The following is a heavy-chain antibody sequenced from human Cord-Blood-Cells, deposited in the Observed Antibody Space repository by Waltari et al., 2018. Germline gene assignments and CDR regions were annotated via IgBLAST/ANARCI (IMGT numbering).Heavy chain of an antibody. D-gene: IGHD1-7*01. Sequence: EVQLLESGGGLVQPGGSLRLSCAASGFTFSSYAISWVRQAPGKGREWVSAIGGSGGSTYYADSVKGRFTISRDNSNNTLYLKMNGLRAEDTAVYYCAKVVRRQLELLIYSYYMAVWGKGTTVTVSS. J-gene: IGHJ6*03. CDR3: AKVVRRQLELLIYSYYMAV. CDR1: GFTFSSYA. V-gene: IGHV3-23*01. CDR2: IGGSGGST.